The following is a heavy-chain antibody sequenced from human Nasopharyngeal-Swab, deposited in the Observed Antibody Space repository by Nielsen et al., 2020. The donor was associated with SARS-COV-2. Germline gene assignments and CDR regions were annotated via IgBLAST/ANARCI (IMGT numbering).Heavy chain of an antibody. J-gene: IGHJ4*02. CDR1: GFTFSSYS. Sequence: GESLKISCAASGFTFSSYSMNWVRQAPGKGLEWVSSISSSSSYIYYADSVKGRFTISRDNAKNSLYLQMNSLRAEETAVYYCARGNSTGFDYWGQGTLVTVSS. CDR3: ARGNSTGFDY. D-gene: IGHD3-10*01. V-gene: IGHV3-21*01. CDR2: ISSSSSYI.